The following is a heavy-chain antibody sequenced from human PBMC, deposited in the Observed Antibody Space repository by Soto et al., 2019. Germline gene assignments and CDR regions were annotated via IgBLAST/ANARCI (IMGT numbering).Heavy chain of an antibody. CDR2: IKKDESKK. Sequence: EERLVESGGGLVQPGGSLRLSCAASGFTFSSYWMTWVRQAPGKGLEWVANIKKDESKKSYLDAVRGRFTISRDNAKNSLYLQMDSLTAEDTALYYCARDVSPASSNWYLDAFDLWGQGTMVTVSS. J-gene: IGHJ3*01. D-gene: IGHD6-13*01. V-gene: IGHV3-7*05. CDR1: GFTFSSYW. CDR3: ARDVSPASSNWYLDAFDL.